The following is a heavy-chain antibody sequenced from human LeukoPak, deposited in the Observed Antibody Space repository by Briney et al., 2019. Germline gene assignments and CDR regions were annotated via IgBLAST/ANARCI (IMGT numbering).Heavy chain of an antibody. CDR1: GFTFSSYA. V-gene: IGHV3-7*01. CDR3: ARRDGYNTFYFEY. CDR2: INQDGSEK. J-gene: IGHJ4*02. Sequence: PGGSLRLSCAASGFTFSSYAMSWVRQAPGKGLEWVANINQDGSEKYYVDPVKGRFTISRDNAKNSLHLQMNSLRAEDTAVYYCARRDGYNTFYFEYWGQGTLVTVSS. D-gene: IGHD5-24*01.